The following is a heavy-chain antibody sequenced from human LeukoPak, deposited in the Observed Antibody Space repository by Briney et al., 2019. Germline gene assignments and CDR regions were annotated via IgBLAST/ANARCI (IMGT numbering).Heavy chain of an antibody. CDR1: GGSFSGYY. V-gene: IGHV4-34*01. CDR2: INHSGST. CDR3: ASETDSSSAY. J-gene: IGHJ4*02. Sequence: PSETLSLTCAVYGGSFSGYYWSWIRQPPGKGLEWIGEINHSGSTNYNPSLKSRVTISVDTSKNQFSLKLSSVTAADTAVYYCASETDSSSAYWGQGTLVTVSS. D-gene: IGHD6-6*01.